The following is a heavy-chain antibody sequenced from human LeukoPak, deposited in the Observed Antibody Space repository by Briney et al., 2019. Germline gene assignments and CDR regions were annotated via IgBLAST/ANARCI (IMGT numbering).Heavy chain of an antibody. CDR3: ARGPGIAAAANFDY. CDR2: IYYSGST. J-gene: IGHJ4*02. V-gene: IGHV4-31*03. CDR1: GGSISSDGYY. Sequence: SQTLSLTCTVSGGSISSDGYYWSWIRQYPGKGLEWIGYIYYSGSTYYNPSLKSRVTISVDTSRNQFSLKLSSVTAADTAMYYCARGPGIAAAANFDYWGQGTLVTVSS. D-gene: IGHD6-13*01.